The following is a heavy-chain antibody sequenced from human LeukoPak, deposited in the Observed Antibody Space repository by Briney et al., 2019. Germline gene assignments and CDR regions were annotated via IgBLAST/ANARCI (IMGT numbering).Heavy chain of an antibody. CDR1: GYTFTGYY. V-gene: IGHV1-2*02. D-gene: IGHD6-19*01. CDR3: AAPDSSVWTSDFDH. J-gene: IGHJ4*02. CDR2: INPNSAGT. Sequence: ASVKVSCKASGYTFTGYYMHWVRQAPGQGLEWMGWINPNSAGTKFAQKFQGRVIMTGDTSISTAYMELSRLRSDDTAVYYCAAPDSSVWTSDFDHWGQGTLVTVSS.